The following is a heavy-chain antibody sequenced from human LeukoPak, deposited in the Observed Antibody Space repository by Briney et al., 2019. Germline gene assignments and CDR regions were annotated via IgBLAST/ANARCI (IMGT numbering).Heavy chain of an antibody. Sequence: GESLRLSSAASGLTANSNYMSWVRQAPGTGLEWVSLIYSGGSTYYPDSVKGRFTISRDNSKNTLYLQMNSLRPEDTAVYYCARGFGKVSSDVFGGYTMDVWGQGTTVTVSS. CDR3: ARGFGKVSSDVFGGYTMDV. D-gene: IGHD3-10*01. CDR2: IYSGGST. J-gene: IGHJ6*02. CDR1: GLTANSNY. V-gene: IGHV3-66*02.